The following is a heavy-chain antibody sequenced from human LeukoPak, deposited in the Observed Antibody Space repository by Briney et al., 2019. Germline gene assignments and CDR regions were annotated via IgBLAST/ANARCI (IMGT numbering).Heavy chain of an antibody. V-gene: IGHV4-39*07. CDR3: VRTRLSEHIVPAAERADDARDM. J-gene: IGHJ3*02. CDR1: GGSISSSRYY. D-gene: IGHD2-2*01. Sequence: SETLSLTCTVSGGSISSSRYYWGWIRQPPGKGLEWIGSIHYSGSTYYNPSLKSRVTVSVDTSENQFSLKLSSVAAADTAVYFCVRTRLSEHIVPAAERADDARDMWGQGTMVTVSS. CDR2: IHYSGST.